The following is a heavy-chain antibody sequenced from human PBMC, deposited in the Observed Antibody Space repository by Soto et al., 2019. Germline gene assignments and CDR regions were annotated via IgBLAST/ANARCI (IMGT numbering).Heavy chain of an antibody. J-gene: IGHJ5*02. CDR3: AKEGPVYYDFWSGYYSWFDP. D-gene: IGHD3-3*01. Sequence: GGSLRLSCAASGFTFSSYGMHWVRQAPGKGLEWVAVISYDGSNKYYADSVKGRFTISRDNSKNTLYLQMNSLRAEDTAVYYCAKEGPVYYDFWSGYYSWFDPWGQGTLVTVSS. CDR2: ISYDGSNK. CDR1: GFTFSSYG. V-gene: IGHV3-30*18.